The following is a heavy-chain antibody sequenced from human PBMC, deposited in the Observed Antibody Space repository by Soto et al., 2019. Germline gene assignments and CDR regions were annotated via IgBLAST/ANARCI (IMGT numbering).Heavy chain of an antibody. V-gene: IGHV4-61*01. CDR3: ASALYCSGGSCSFDP. CDR2: IYYTGST. CDR1: CGSVSSGNYS. Sequence: SETLSITCTVSCGSVSSGNYSWSLIREPPGKGLEWIGFIYYTGSTSYNPSLKSRVTISIDTSKNQFSLKLTSVTAADTAVYYCASALYCSGGSCSFDPWGQGTLVTVS. J-gene: IGHJ5*02. D-gene: IGHD2-15*01.